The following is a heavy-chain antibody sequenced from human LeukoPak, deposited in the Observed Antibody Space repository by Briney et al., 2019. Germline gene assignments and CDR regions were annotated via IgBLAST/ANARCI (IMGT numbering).Heavy chain of an antibody. Sequence: GASVKVSCKASGYTFTGYYIHWVRQAPGQGLEWMGWINPNSGGTNYAQKFQGRVTMTRDTSISTAYMELSRLRSDDTAVYYCARDHSGSYPRRFDYWGQGTLATVSS. CDR1: GYTFTGYY. D-gene: IGHD1-26*01. V-gene: IGHV1-2*02. CDR2: INPNSGGT. CDR3: ARDHSGSYPRRFDY. J-gene: IGHJ4*02.